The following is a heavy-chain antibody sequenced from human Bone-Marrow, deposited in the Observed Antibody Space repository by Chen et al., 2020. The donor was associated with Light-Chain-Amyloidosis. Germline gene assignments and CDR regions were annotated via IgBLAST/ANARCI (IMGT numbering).Heavy chain of an antibody. D-gene: IGHD1-7*01. CDR3: TRPRTGTTTGAYYYMDV. V-gene: IGHV4-39*01. CDR2: IYHSGST. CDR1: GGSVSSSAFY. J-gene: IGHJ6*03. Sequence: QVQLQESGPGLVKPSETLSLTCTVSGGSVSSSAFYWGWIRQPPGKGLEWIGHIYHSGSTYYNPSLKIRVSLSVDPTKNQCSLNLGSVTAADTAVYYCTRPRTGTTTGAYYYMDVWGKGTTVIVSS.